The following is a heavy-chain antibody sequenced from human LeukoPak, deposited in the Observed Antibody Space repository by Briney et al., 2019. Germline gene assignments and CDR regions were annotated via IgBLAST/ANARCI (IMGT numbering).Heavy chain of an antibody. CDR3: ARGSETTVTTYGMDV. CDR1: GGTFSSYA. D-gene: IGHD4-17*01. J-gene: IGHJ6*02. CDR2: IIPILGIA. V-gene: IGHV1-69*04. Sequence: SVKVSCKASGGTFSSYAISWVRQAPGQGLEWMGRIIPILGIANYAQKFQGRVTITADKSTSTAYMELSSLRSEDTAVYYCARGSETTVTTYGMDVWGQGTTVTVSS.